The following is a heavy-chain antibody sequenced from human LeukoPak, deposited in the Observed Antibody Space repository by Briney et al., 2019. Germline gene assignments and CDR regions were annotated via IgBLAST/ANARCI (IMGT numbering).Heavy chain of an antibody. D-gene: IGHD5-24*01. CDR2: IRYDGSDA. J-gene: IGHJ4*02. CDR1: AFTFSSYG. V-gene: IGHV3-30*02. CDR3: AKDQWGMATVAKNGGTFGY. Sequence: GGSLRLSCVASAFTFSSYGMHWVRQAPGKGVEWVAFIRYDGSDASYADSVKGRLTISRDNSKDTLYLHMNSLKTEDTAVYYCAKDQWGMATVAKNGGTFGYWGQGTLVTVSS.